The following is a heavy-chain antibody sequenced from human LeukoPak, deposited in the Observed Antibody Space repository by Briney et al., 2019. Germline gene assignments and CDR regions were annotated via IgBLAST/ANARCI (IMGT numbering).Heavy chain of an antibody. J-gene: IGHJ3*02. V-gene: IGHV3-30*02. CDR3: AKDRIQLWALGAFDI. CDR2: IRYDGSNK. Sequence: GGSLRLSCAASGFTFSSYGMHWVRQAPGKGLEWVAFIRYDGSNKYYADSVKGRFTISRDNSKNTLYLQMNSLRAEDTAVYYCAKDRIQLWALGAFDIWGQGTMVTVSS. D-gene: IGHD5-18*01. CDR1: GFTFSSYG.